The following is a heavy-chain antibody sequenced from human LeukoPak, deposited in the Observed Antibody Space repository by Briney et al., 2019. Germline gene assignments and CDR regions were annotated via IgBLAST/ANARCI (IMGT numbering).Heavy chain of an antibody. CDR3: ARVPTYYYGSGSYRPHNWFDP. CDR2: IYYSGST. V-gene: IGHV4-59*01. CDR1: GGSISSYY. D-gene: IGHD3-10*01. J-gene: IGHJ5*02. Sequence: SETLSLTCTVSGGSISSYYWSWIRQPPGKGLEWIGYIYYSGSTNYNPSLKSRVTISVDTSKHQFSLKLSSVTAADTAVYYCARVPTYYYGSGSYRPHNWFDPWGQGTLVTVSS.